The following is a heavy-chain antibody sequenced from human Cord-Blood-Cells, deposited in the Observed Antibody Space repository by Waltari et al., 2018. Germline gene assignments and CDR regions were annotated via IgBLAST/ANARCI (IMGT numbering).Heavy chain of an antibody. V-gene: IGHV4-61*09. CDR1: GGSISSGSYY. D-gene: IGHD6-13*01. CDR3: ARRIAAAGTIYYYGMDV. J-gene: IGHJ6*02. Sequence: QVQLQESGPGLVKPSQTLSLTCTVSGGSISSGSYYWSWIRQPAGKGLEWIGYIYTSGSTNYTPALRSRVTISVDTSKNQFSLKLSSVTAADTAVYYCARRIAAAGTIYYYGMDVWGQGTTVTVSS. CDR2: IYTSGST.